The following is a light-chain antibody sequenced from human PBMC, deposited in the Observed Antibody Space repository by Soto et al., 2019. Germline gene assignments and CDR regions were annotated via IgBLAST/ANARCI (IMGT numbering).Light chain of an antibody. CDR1: QNINIW. J-gene: IGKJ1*01. Sequence: DLQMTQSPSTLSASVGDRVTITCRASQNINIWLAWYQQKPGKAPKLLIDKASTLESGVPSRFSGSGSGTEFTLTISSLHPDDSGTYYSQQYNGLPTWTFGQGTKVDIK. CDR2: KAS. CDR3: QQYNGLPTWT. V-gene: IGKV1-5*03.